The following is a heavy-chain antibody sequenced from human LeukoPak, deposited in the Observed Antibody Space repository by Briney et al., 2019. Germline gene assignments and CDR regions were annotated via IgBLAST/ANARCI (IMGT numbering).Heavy chain of an antibody. V-gene: IGHV4-34*01. D-gene: IGHD3-22*01. Sequence: SETLSLTCAVYGGSFSGYYWSWIRQPPGKGLEWIGEINHSGSTNYNPSLKSRVTISVDTSKNQFSLKLSSVTAADTAVYYCARGDYYDSSGYYDNWFDPWGQGTLVTVSS. CDR2: INHSGST. J-gene: IGHJ5*02. CDR1: GGSFSGYY. CDR3: ARGDYYDSSGYYDNWFDP.